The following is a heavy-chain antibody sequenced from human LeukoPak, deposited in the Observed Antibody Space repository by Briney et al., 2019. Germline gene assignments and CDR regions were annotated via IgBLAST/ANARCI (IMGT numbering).Heavy chain of an antibody. D-gene: IGHD1-26*01. V-gene: IGHV1-2*02. CDR1: GYTFTKHY. Sequence: ASVKVSCKASGYTFTKHYIHWVRQAPGQGLEWMGWINPNSGGTNYVQKFEDRVTMTSDTSITTAYMELHRLNSDDTAFYYCGTHRGSRQSDLDFWAQGTLVTVSS. CDR3: GTHRGSRQSDLDF. J-gene: IGHJ4*02. CDR2: INPNSGGT.